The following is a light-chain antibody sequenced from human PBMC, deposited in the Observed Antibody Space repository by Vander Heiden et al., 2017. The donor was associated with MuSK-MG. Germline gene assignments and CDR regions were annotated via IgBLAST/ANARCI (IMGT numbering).Light chain of an antibody. CDR2: DVY. V-gene: IGKV1-33*01. CDR1: QDIGNH. Sequence: DIQMTQSPSSLAASVGDRVTITCQASQDIGNHLSWYQQKAGKAPKLLIYDVYNLGTGVPSRLSGSGYGTDFTFTISSLQTEDIAPYYCQQNYNRDPLTFGGGTKVEIK. J-gene: IGKJ4*01. CDR3: QQNYNRDPLT.